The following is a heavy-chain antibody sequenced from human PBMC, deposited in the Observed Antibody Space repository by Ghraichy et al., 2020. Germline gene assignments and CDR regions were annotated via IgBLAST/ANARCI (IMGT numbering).Heavy chain of an antibody. CDR1: GFTFSSFP. CDR2: ISGRGRDT. J-gene: IGHJ4*02. V-gene: IGHV3-23*01. Sequence: GGSLRLSCAASGFTFSSFPMGWVRQSPGKGLEWVSTISGRGRDTYYADSVKGRFTISRDNTKNTLYLQMNSLIAEDTAVYYCAQEPQYCSFPNCPFDYWCQGTLVTVSS. CDR3: AQEPQYCSFPNCPFDY. D-gene: IGHD2-15*01.